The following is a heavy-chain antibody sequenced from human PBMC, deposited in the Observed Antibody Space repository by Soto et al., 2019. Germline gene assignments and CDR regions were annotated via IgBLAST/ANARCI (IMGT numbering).Heavy chain of an antibody. V-gene: IGHV3-21*01. CDR1: GFTFSDYN. Sequence: EVQLVESGGGLVKPGESLRLSCAGSGFTFSDYNMNWIRQAPGKGLEWVSAISSSSTYIYYADSVQGRFTISRDDARNSLYLQMNSLRADDTAMYYCARDSDPTGWSRTGFWGQGTLVTVSS. CDR2: ISSSSTYI. D-gene: IGHD6-19*01. CDR3: ARDSDPTGWSRTGF. J-gene: IGHJ4*02.